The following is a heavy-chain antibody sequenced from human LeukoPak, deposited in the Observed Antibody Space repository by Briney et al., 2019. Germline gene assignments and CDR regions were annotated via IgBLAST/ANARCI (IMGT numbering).Heavy chain of an antibody. Sequence: ASVKVSCKASGYDFIGYYMHWVRQAPGHGLEWMGWINANSGGTNYAQKFQGRVTMTRDTSVSTAYMELSGLRSDDTAVYYCARGAAWRYCRSGRCFAPGYWGQETLVTVSS. CDR3: ARGAAWRYCRSGRCFAPGY. D-gene: IGHD2-15*01. CDR1: GYDFIGYY. CDR2: INANSGGT. J-gene: IGHJ4*02. V-gene: IGHV1-2*02.